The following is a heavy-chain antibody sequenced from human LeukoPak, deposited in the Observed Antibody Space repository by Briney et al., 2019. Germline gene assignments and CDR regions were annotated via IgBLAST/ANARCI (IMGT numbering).Heavy chain of an antibody. J-gene: IGHJ4*02. V-gene: IGHV4-34*01. CDR3: ARAVLPGIAVAGYPY. CDR1: GGSVSSNY. Sequence: SETLSLTCSVSGGSVSSNYWSWIRQPPGKGLEWIGEINHSGSTNYNPPLKSRVTISVDTSKNQFSLKLSSVTAADTAVYYCARAVLPGIAVAGYPYWGQGTLVTVSS. D-gene: IGHD6-19*01. CDR2: INHSGST.